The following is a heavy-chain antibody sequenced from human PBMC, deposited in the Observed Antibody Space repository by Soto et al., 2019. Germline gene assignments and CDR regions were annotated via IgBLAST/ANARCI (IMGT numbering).Heavy chain of an antibody. D-gene: IGHD6-13*01. CDR1: EVNCSGYA. CDR2: ISGSGGST. CDR3: AIGSGSSDPNAFDI. J-gene: IGHJ3*02. V-gene: IGHV3-23*01. Sequence: GGSLRLSCAASEVNCSGYAMSWVRQAPGKGLEWVSAISGSGGSTYYADSVKGRFTISRDNSKNTLYLQMNSLRAEDTAVYYCAIGSGSSDPNAFDIWGQGTMVTVSS.